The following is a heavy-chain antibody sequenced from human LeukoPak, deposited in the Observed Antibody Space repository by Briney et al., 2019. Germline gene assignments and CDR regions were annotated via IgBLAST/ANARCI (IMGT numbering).Heavy chain of an antibody. CDR3: ARGPHCSSTSCYSEYFHH. V-gene: IGHV4-31*03. D-gene: IGHD2-2*01. CDR1: GASISSGGYY. CDR2: ISYSGSP. Sequence: SQTLSLTCTVSGASISSGGYYWSWIRQRPGKGLEWIGYISYSGSPYYNPSLKSRVTISVDTSRNQFSLKLSSVTAADTAVYYCARGPHCSSTSCYSEYFHHWGQGTLVTVSS. J-gene: IGHJ1*01.